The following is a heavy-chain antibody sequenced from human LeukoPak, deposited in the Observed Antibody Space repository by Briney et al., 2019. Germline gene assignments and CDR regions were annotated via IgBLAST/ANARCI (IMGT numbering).Heavy chain of an antibody. CDR3: ARNHGGWFDS. V-gene: IGHV4-59*01. CDR1: GGSISNFY. CDR2: ISYSRTT. Sequence: SETLSLTCTVSGGSISNFYWTWIRQSPGKGLEWIGYISYSRTTKYSPSLKSRVTMSLDTSKNQFSLKLNSVTAADTAVYYCARNHGGWFDSWGQGTLVTVSS. J-gene: IGHJ5*01. D-gene: IGHD4-23*01.